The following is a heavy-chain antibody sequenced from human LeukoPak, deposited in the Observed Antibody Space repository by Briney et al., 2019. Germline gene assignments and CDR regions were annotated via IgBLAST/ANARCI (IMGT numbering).Heavy chain of an antibody. J-gene: IGHJ5*02. D-gene: IGHD2-2*01. CDR3: ARDQYCSSTSCYDEGNWFDP. Sequence: GGSLRLSCAASGFTFSDYYMSWIRQAPGKGLEWVSYISSSGSTIYYADSVKGRFTISRDNAKNSLYLQMNSLRAEDTAVYYCARDQYCSSTSCYDEGNWFDPWGQGTLVTVSS. V-gene: IGHV3-11*04. CDR1: GFTFSDYY. CDR2: ISSSGSTI.